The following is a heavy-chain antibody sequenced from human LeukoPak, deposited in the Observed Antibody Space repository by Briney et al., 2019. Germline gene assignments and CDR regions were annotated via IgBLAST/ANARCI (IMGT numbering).Heavy chain of an antibody. CDR1: GLTFSNYA. V-gene: IGHV3-23*01. CDR2: ITGRGGT. Sequence: GGSLRLSCAASGLTFSNYAMTWVRQAPGKGLEWVSSITGRGGTSYTDSVKGRFTVYRDNSKNTLYLQMSRLRVGDTALYYCAKVPNGGYVGAFDSWGQGTMVTVSS. CDR3: AKVPNGGYVGAFDS. J-gene: IGHJ3*01. D-gene: IGHD5-12*01.